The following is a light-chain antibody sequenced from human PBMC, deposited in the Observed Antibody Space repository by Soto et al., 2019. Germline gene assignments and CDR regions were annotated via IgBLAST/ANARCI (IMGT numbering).Light chain of an antibody. CDR2: GAS. Sequence: ELVLTQSPGTLSLSPGKRATLSCRASQSISSSYLAWYQQRHGQAPRLIIYGASSRATGIPDRFSGSGSGTDLTITISSLEPEDGAVYYCQQRSNWPLTFGGGTKVDIK. CDR1: QSISSSY. V-gene: IGKV3D-20*02. J-gene: IGKJ4*01. CDR3: QQRSNWPLT.